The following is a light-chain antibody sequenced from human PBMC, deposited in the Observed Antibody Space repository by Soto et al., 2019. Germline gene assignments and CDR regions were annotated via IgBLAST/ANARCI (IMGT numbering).Light chain of an antibody. CDR3: QSYDSSNRWV. J-gene: IGLJ3*02. CDR1: SGSIASNY. V-gene: IGLV6-57*03. CDR2: EDN. Sequence: NFMLTQPHSVSESPGKTVTISCNRSSGSIASNYVQWYQQRPGSAPTTVIYEDNQRPSGVPDRFSGSIDSSSNSASLTISGLKTEDEADYYCQSYDSSNRWVFGGGTQLTVL.